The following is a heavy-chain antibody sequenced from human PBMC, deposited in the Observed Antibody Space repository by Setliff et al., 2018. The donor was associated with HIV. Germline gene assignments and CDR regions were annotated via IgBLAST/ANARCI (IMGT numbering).Heavy chain of an antibody. CDR3: APHPGSQVHYYYGMDV. CDR1: GGSFSDYY. CDR2: INHSGST. D-gene: IGHD3-10*01. J-gene: IGHJ6*02. V-gene: IGHV4-34*01. Sequence: SETLSLTCAVYGGSFSDYYWNWIRQPPGKGLEWIGEINHSGSTNYNPSLKSRVTISLDTSKNQFSLKLSSVTAADTAVYYCAPHPGSQVHYYYGMDVWGQGTTVTVSS.